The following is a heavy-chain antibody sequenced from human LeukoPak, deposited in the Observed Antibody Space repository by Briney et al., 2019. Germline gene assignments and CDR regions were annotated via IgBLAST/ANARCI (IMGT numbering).Heavy chain of an antibody. CDR1: GFTFSSYA. CDR2: ISYDGSNK. CDR3: ARFRTWGDKAFDY. V-gene: IGHV3-30*04. Sequence: GGSLRLSCAASGFTFSSYAMHWVRQAPGKGLEWVAVISYDGSNKYYADSVKGRFTISRDNSKNTLYLQMNSLRAEDTAVYYCARFRTWGDKAFDYWGQGTLVTVSS. J-gene: IGHJ4*02. D-gene: IGHD2-21*02.